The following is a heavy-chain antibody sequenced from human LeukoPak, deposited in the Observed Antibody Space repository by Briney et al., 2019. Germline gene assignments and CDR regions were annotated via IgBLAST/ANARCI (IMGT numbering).Heavy chain of an antibody. V-gene: IGHV1-18*01. J-gene: IGHJ4*02. CDR3: ARAGDGYSYGYGDFDY. D-gene: IGHD5-18*01. Sequence: VASVKVSCKASGYTFTSYGISWVRQAPGQGLEWMGWISAYNGNTNYAQKLQGRVTMTTDTSTSTACMELRSLRSDDTAVYYCARAGDGYSYGYGDFDYWGQGTLVTVSS. CDR2: ISAYNGNT. CDR1: GYTFTSYG.